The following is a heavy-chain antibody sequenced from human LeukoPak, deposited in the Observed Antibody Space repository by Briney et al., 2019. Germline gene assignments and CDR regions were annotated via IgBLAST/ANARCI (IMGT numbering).Heavy chain of an antibody. CDR1: GYSFTSYW. Sequence: ESLKISCKGSGYSFTSYWIGWVRQMPGEGLEWMGIIYPGDSETRYSPSFQGQVTISADKSITTAYLQWGRLKASDTAMYYCTRSPRDGYHDAFDIWGQGTMVTVFS. V-gene: IGHV5-51*01. CDR2: IYPGDSET. D-gene: IGHD5-24*01. J-gene: IGHJ3*02. CDR3: TRSPRDGYHDAFDI.